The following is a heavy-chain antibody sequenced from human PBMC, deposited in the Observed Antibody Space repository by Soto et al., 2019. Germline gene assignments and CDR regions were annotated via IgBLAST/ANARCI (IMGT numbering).Heavy chain of an antibody. J-gene: IGHJ4*02. CDR3: ARDVRSSYSSGWYYFDY. D-gene: IGHD6-19*01. Sequence: ASVKVSCKAAGYTFTSYYMHWVRQAPGQGLEWMGIINPSGGSTSYAQKFQGRVTMTRDTSTSTVYMELSSLRSEDTAVYYCARDVRSSYSSGWYYFDYWGQGTLVTVYS. CDR2: INPSGGST. CDR1: GYTFTSYY. V-gene: IGHV1-46*01.